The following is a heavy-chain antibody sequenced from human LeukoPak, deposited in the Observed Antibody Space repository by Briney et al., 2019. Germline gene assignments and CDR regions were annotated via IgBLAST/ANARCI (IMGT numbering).Heavy chain of an antibody. Sequence: ASVKVSCKASGYTFTSYYMHWVRQAPGQGLEWMGIINPSGGSTSYAQKFQGRVTMTRDMSTSTVYMELSSLRSEDTAVYYCARGLFAARAKSAFDIWGQGTMVTVSS. CDR2: INPSGGST. CDR3: ARGLFAARAKSAFDI. V-gene: IGHV1-46*01. CDR1: GYTFTSYY. J-gene: IGHJ3*02. D-gene: IGHD6-25*01.